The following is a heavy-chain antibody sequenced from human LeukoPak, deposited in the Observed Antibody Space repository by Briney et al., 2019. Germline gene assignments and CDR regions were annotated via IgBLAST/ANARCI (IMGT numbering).Heavy chain of an antibody. D-gene: IGHD3-22*01. J-gene: IGHJ4*02. Sequence: ASVKVSCKASGYTFSSYAISWVRQAPGQGLEWMGGIIPIFGTANYAQKFQGRVTITTDESTSTAYMELSSLRSEDTAVYYCARGPYDSSGYYYSFDHWGQGTLVTVSS. CDR3: ARGPYDSSGYYYSFDH. CDR2: IIPIFGTA. CDR1: GYTFSSYA. V-gene: IGHV1-69*05.